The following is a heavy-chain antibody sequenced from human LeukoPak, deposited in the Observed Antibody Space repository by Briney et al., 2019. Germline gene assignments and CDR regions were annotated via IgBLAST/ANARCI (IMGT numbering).Heavy chain of an antibody. J-gene: IGHJ6*03. CDR1: GFTFSNYA. Sequence: GGSLILSCAASGFTFSNYAMCWVRQAPGRGLEWVSTISSRGDDTYDADSVKGRFTISRDNSKNSLSLQMNSLRAEDMAVYYCAKDSCSSTSCYYMDVWGKGTTVIVSS. V-gene: IGHV3-23*01. CDR3: AKDSCSSTSCYYMDV. CDR2: ISSRGDDT. D-gene: IGHD2-2*01.